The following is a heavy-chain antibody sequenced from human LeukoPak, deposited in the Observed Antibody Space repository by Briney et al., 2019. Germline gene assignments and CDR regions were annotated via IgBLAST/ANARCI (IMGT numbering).Heavy chain of an antibody. D-gene: IGHD2-2*01. CDR3: AKDWRYSSTSCCDY. CDR1: GFTFSRYW. CDR2: IRQDGSDK. J-gene: IGHJ4*02. Sequence: GGSLRLSCAASGFTFSRYWMSWVRQAPGKGLEWVANIRQDGSDKYYVDSVKGRFTISRDNSKNTLYLQMNGLRAEDTAVYYYAKDWRYSSTSCCDYWGQGTLVTVSS. V-gene: IGHV3-7*05.